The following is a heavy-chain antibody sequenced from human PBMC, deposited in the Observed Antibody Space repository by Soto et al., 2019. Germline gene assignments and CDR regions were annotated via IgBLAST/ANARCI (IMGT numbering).Heavy chain of an antibody. V-gene: IGHV1-2*02. Sequence: QLHLVQSGAVVKKPGASVTVSCSASGYPVTAYYMHWVRQAPGRGLEWMGGINPATGAAKYTQTCQGRVTMPRDTSTSTVFMELSGLTSEDTAGFYCARGGGVGVAGSAAFDMWGQGTLVTVSS. CDR3: ARGGGVGVAGSAAFDM. J-gene: IGHJ3*02. D-gene: IGHD3-3*01. CDR2: INPATGAA. CDR1: GYPVTAYY.